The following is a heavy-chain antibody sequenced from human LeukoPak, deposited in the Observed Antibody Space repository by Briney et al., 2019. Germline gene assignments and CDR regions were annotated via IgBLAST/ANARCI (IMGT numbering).Heavy chain of an antibody. CDR2: INPNSGGT. V-gene: IGHV1-2*02. J-gene: IGHJ4*02. CDR3: ARSSIAARPVY. Sequence: GGSVRVSCKASGYTFTGYDMHWVGQAPGQGLEWMGWINPNSGGTNYAQKFQGRVTMTRDTSISTAYMELRRLRSDDTAVYYCARSSIAARPVYWGQGTLVTVSS. CDR1: GYTFTGYD. D-gene: IGHD6-6*01.